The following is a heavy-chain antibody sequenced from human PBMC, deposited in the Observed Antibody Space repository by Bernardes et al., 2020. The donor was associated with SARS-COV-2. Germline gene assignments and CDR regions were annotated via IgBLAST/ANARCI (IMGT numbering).Heavy chain of an antibody. CDR2: ISSSGNTI. CDR1: GFTFSTYS. CDR3: ARDSRGRGLGRYYFDL. D-gene: IGHD6-19*01. J-gene: IGHJ4*02. Sequence: GGSLRLSCAASGFTFSTYSMNWVRQAPGKGLEWVAYISSSGNTIYYADSVKGRFTISRDNFKDSLSLQMNSLKGEDTAVYYCARDSRGRGLGRYYFDLWGQGTLVTVSS. V-gene: IGHV3-48*01.